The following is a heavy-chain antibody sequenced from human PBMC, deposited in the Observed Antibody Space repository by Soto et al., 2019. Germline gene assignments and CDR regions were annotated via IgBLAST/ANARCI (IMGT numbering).Heavy chain of an antibody. J-gene: IGHJ6*02. CDR1: GFTFSSYA. V-gene: IGHV3-23*01. D-gene: IGHD3-3*01. CDR2: ISGSGGST. CDR3: AKPDPYYVYGMDV. Sequence: PVGSLRLSCAASGFTFSSYAMSWVRQAPGKGREWVSAISGSGGSTYYADSVKGRFTISRDNSKNTLYLQMNSLRAEDTAVYYCAKPDPYYVYGMDVWGQGTTVTVSS.